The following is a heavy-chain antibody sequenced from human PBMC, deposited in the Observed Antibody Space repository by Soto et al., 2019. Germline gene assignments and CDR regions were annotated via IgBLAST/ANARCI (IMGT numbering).Heavy chain of an antibody. CDR2: IIPIFGTA. Sequence: SVKVSCKASGGTFSSYAISWVRQAPGQGLEWMGGIIPIFGTANYAQKFQGRVTITADKSTSTAYMELSSLRSEDTAVYYCARSRLWFGELFKPLYYYYGMDVWGQGTTVTVSS. V-gene: IGHV1-69*06. CDR1: GGTFSSYA. J-gene: IGHJ6*02. CDR3: ARSRLWFGELFKPLYYYYGMDV. D-gene: IGHD3-10*01.